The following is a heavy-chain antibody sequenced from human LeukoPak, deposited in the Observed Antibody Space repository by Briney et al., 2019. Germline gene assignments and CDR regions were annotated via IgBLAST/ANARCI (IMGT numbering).Heavy chain of an antibody. CDR2: TYSGGNT. Sequence: GGSLRLSCAASGFTVSSSHMTWVRQTPGKGLEWVSVTYSGGNTDYADSVKGRFTISRDTSKNTLYLQINSLRVEDTAVYYCIVFGDSNHWGQGTLVTVSS. J-gene: IGHJ5*02. CDR1: GFTVSSSH. V-gene: IGHV3-53*01. CDR3: IVFGDSNH. D-gene: IGHD4-17*01.